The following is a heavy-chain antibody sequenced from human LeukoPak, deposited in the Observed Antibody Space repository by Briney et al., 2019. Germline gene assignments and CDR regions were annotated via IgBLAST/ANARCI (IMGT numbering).Heavy chain of an antibody. CDR3: ARTFFYDSGSYPFDY. V-gene: IGHV6-1*01. J-gene: IGHJ4*02. CDR2: TYYRSRWYY. Sequence: SQTLSLTCAISGDSVSNNSAAWNWIRQSPSRGFEWLGRTYYRSRWYYHYALSLESRITINPDTSKNQFSLQLNSVTPEDTAIYYCARTFFYDSGSYPFDYWGQGSLVTVSS. CDR1: GDSVSNNSAA. D-gene: IGHD3-10*01.